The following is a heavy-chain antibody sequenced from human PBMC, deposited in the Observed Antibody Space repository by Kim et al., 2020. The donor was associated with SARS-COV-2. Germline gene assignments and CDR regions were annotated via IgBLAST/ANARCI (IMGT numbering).Heavy chain of an antibody. Sequence: SETLSLTCAVYGGSFSGYYWSWIRQPPGKGLEWIGEINHSGSTNYNPSLKSRVTISVDTSKNQFSLKLSSVTAADTAVYYCARGGQVTTHAGAFDIWGQGTMVTVSS. V-gene: IGHV4-34*01. CDR1: GGSFSGYY. CDR2: INHSGST. J-gene: IGHJ3*02. D-gene: IGHD4-17*01. CDR3: ARGGQVTTHAGAFDI.